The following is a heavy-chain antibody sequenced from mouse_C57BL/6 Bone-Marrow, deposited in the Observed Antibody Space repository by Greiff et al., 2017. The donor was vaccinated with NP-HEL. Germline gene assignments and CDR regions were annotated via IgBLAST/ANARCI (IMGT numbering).Heavy chain of an antibody. Sequence: EVNVVESGGGLVKPGGSLKLSCAASGFTFSSYTMSWVRQTPEKRLEWVATISGGGGNTYYPDSVKGRFTISRDNAKNTLYLQMSSLRSEDTALYYCARLGGLRRRAWFAYWGQGTLVTVSA. D-gene: IGHD2-4*01. V-gene: IGHV5-9*01. J-gene: IGHJ3*01. CDR2: ISGGGGNT. CDR3: ARLGGLRRRAWFAY. CDR1: GFTFSSYT.